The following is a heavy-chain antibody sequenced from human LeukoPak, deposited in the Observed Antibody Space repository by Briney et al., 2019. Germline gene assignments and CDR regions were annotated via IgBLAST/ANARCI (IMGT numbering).Heavy chain of an antibody. Sequence: SETLSLTCTVSGGSISSYYWSWIRQPPGKGLEWIGYIYYSGSTNYNPSLKSRVIISVDTSKNQFSLKLSSVTAADTAVYYCASLGYCSSTSCRRDYFDYWGQGTLVTVSS. J-gene: IGHJ4*02. CDR1: GGSISSYY. CDR3: ASLGYCSSTSCRRDYFDY. V-gene: IGHV4-59*01. D-gene: IGHD2-2*01. CDR2: IYYSGST.